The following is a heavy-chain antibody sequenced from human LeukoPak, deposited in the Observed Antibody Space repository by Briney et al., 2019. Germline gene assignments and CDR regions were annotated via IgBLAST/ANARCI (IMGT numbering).Heavy chain of an antibody. CDR1: GFTFSSYA. J-gene: IGHJ1*01. CDR3: AKDPSSSWYYEYFRH. V-gene: IGHV3-23*01. D-gene: IGHD6-13*01. Sequence: GGSLRLSCAASGFTFSSYAMSWVRQAPGKGLEWVSAISGSGGSTYYADSVKGRFTISRDNSKNTLYLQMNSLRAEDTAVYYCAKDPSSSWYYEYFRHWGQGTLVSVSS. CDR2: ISGSGGST.